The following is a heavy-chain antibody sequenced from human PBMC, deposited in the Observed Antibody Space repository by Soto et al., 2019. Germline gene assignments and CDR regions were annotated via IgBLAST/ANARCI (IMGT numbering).Heavy chain of an antibody. D-gene: IGHD1-26*01. CDR3: ASSATTADYYYGMDV. Sequence: ASVKVSCKASGYTFTSYDINWVRQATGQGLEWMGWMNANNGNTEYAQKFQGRVTITRDTSASTAYMELSSLRSEDTAVYYCASSATTADYYYGMDVWGQGTTVTVSS. J-gene: IGHJ6*02. CDR2: MNANNGNT. CDR1: GYTFTSYD. V-gene: IGHV1-8*01.